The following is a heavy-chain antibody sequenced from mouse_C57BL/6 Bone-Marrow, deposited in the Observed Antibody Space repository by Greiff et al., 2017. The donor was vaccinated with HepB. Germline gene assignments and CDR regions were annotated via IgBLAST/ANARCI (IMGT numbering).Heavy chain of an antibody. CDR1: GYAFTNYL. Sequence: VQLQQSGAELVRPGPSVKVSCKASGYAFTNYLIEWVKQRPGQGLEWIGVINPGSGGTNYNEKFKGKATLTADKSSSTAYMQLSSLTSEDSAVYFCARDGSRGYAMDYWGQGTSVTVSS. D-gene: IGHD1-1*01. J-gene: IGHJ4*01. CDR2: INPGSGGT. CDR3: ARDGSRGYAMDY. V-gene: IGHV1-54*01.